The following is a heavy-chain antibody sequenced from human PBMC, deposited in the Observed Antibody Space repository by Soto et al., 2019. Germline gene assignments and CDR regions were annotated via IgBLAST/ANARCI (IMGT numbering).Heavy chain of an antibody. CDR1: GYTFTSYG. CDR3: ARGRGDPSLSLFPS. J-gene: IGHJ5*02. V-gene: IGHV1-18*01. D-gene: IGHD3-10*01. Sequence: QVQLVQSGAEVKKPGASVKVACRASGYTFTSYGISWVRQAPGQGLEWMGWISPYNGNTNHAQKFQGRVTMTTDTSTTTAYMELRSLTSDDTAVYYCARGRGDPSLSLFPSSGQGTLVTVSS. CDR2: ISPYNGNT.